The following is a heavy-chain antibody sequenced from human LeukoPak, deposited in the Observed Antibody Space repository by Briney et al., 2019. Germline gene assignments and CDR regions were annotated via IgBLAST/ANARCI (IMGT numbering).Heavy chain of an antibody. J-gene: IGHJ4*02. V-gene: IGHV3-30*04. CDR3: ARDLSGVAGYTYGRGIGY. CDR1: GFTFSSYA. Sequence: GGSLRLSCAASGFTFSSYAMHWVRQAPGKGLEWVAVISYDGSNKYYADSVKGRFTISRDNSKNTLYLQMNSLRAEDTAVYYCARDLSGVAGYTYGRGIGYWGQGTLVTVSS. D-gene: IGHD5-18*01. CDR2: ISYDGSNK.